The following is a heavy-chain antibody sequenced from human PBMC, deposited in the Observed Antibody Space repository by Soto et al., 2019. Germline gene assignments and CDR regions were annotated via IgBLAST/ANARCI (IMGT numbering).Heavy chain of an antibody. V-gene: IGHV4-59*08. J-gene: IGHJ6*03. CDR1: GGSISSYY. CDR3: ARLWDSGYDRGYYYYYMDV. CDR2: IYYSGST. Sequence: SETLSLTCTVSGGSISSYYWSWIRQPPGKGLEWIGYIYYSGSTNYNPSLKSRVTISVDTSKNQFSLKLSSVTAADTAVYYCARLWDSGYDRGYYYYYMDVWGKGTTVTVSS. D-gene: IGHD5-12*01.